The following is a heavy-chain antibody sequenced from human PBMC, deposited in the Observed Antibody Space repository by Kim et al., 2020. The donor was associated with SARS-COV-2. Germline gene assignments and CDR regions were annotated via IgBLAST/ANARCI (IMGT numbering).Heavy chain of an antibody. D-gene: IGHD6-19*01. V-gene: IGHV3-30*02. CDR3: AKSIAVAGTRTGVGFDY. J-gene: IGHJ4*02. Sequence: VKGRFTISRDNSKNTLYLQMNSLRAEDTAVYYCAKSIAVAGTRTGVGFDYWGQGTLVTVSS.